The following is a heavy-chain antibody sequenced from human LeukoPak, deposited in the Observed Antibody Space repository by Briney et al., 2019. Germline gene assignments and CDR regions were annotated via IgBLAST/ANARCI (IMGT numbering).Heavy chain of an antibody. CDR1: GGSFSGYY. V-gene: IGHV4-34*01. J-gene: IGHJ4*02. CDR2: INHSGST. D-gene: IGHD1-26*01. Sequence: SETLSLTCAVYGGSFSGYYWSWIRQPPGKGLEWIGEINHSGSTNYNPSLKSRVTISADTSKNQFSLKLSSVTAADTALYYCARSPYSGTYYLDYWGQGTLVTVSS. CDR3: ARSPYSGTYYLDY.